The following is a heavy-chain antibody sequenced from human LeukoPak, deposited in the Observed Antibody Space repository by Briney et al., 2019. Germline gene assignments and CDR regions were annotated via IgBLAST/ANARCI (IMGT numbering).Heavy chain of an antibody. V-gene: IGHV3-23*01. CDR2: LSGNYGST. Sequence: GGSLRLSCAASGFTVITNDMTWVRQAPGKELEWVSTLSGNYGSTYYADYVKGRFTISRDNFKNTVFLRMNSLRAEATAVYYCAKVALLQTTSDAFDFWGQGTKVTVSS. CDR3: AKVALLQTTSDAFDF. CDR1: GFTVITND. J-gene: IGHJ3*01. D-gene: IGHD3-22*01.